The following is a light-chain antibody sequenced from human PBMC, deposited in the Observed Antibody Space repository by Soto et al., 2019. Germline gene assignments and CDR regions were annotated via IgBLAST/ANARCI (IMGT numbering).Light chain of an antibody. CDR3: QNYNTWPWT. Sequence: EVVMTQSPATLSVSPGERATLSCRASHSVSSSLAWYQQKPGQAPRLLISGASTRAAGIPARFSGSGSGTEFTITISSLQSEDFEVYYCQNYNTWPWTFGQGTKV. CDR1: HSVSSS. V-gene: IGKV3-15*01. J-gene: IGKJ1*01. CDR2: GAS.